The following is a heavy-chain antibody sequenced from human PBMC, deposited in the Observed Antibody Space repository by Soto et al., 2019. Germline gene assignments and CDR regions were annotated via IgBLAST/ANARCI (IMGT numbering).Heavy chain of an antibody. J-gene: IGHJ4*02. CDR2: IYFSGST. D-gene: IGHD1-26*01. V-gene: IGHV4-31*02. Sequence: SETLSLTCTVSGASINSGGYYWSWVRQLPGKGLEWIGYIYFSGSTYYNPSLESRVTISLDTSQNQFSLKLNSVTAADTAVYYCASGNAWEALLAYWGQGTLVTVTS. CDR3: ASGNAWEALLAY. CDR1: GASINSGGYY.